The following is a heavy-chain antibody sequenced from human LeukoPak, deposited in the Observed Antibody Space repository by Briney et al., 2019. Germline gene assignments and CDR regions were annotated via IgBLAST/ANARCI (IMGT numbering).Heavy chain of an antibody. CDR1: GYTFTSYA. CDR2: INAGNGNT. V-gene: IGHV1-3*01. J-gene: IGHJ4*02. CDR3: ARGLIGGYDYVWGSYRYSWLDY. Sequence: ASVKVSCKASGYTFTSYAMHWVRQAPGQRLEWMGWINAGNGNTKYSQKFQGRVTITRDTSASTAYMELSSLRSEDTAVYYCARGLIGGYDYVWGSYRYSWLDYWGQGNLVTVSS. D-gene: IGHD3-16*02.